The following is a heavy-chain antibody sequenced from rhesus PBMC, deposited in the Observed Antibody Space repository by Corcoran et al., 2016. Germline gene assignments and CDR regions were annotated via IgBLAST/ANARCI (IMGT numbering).Heavy chain of an antibody. D-gene: IGHD2-21*01. CDR1: GDSFSSNY. V-gene: IGHV4-173*01. J-gene: IGHJ4*01. Sequence: QLQLQESGPGLVKPSETLSLACAVSGDSFSSNYWNWIRQPPGKGLEWIGRIFGGGAIIDSNPSLKRRVTISTDTSKNQFPLNLTAVPAADTAVYFCARGCTGRGCPLVHIDFWGQGFLVTVSS. CDR2: IFGGGAII. CDR3: ARGCTGRGCPLVHIDF.